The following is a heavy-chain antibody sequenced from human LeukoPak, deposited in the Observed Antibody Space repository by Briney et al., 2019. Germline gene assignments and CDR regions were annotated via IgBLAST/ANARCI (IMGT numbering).Heavy chain of an antibody. D-gene: IGHD6-19*01. CDR2: INPNSGGT. CDR1: GYTFTGYY. Sequence: GASVKVSCKACGYTFTGYYMHWVRQAPGQGLEWMGWINPNSGGTNYAQKFQGRVTMTRDTSISTAYMELSRLRSDDTAVYYCARDRFSIAVAGKYFDYWGQGTLVTVSS. V-gene: IGHV1-2*02. CDR3: ARDRFSIAVAGKYFDY. J-gene: IGHJ4*02.